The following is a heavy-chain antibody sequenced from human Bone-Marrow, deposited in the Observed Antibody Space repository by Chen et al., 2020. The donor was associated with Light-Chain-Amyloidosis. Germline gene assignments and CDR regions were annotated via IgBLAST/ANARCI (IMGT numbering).Heavy chain of an antibody. J-gene: IGHJ4*02. D-gene: IGHD5-12*01. CDR2: IYPDDSDA. CDR1: GYTFPNYW. V-gene: IGHV5-51*01. CDR3: ARRRDGYNFDY. Sequence: EVKLEQSGQEVKKPGESLKISCKGSGYTFPNYWIGWVRQMPGKGLEWMGVIYPDDSDARYSPSFEGQVTISADKSITTAYLQWRSLKASDTAMYYCARRRDGYNFDYWGQGTLVTVSS.